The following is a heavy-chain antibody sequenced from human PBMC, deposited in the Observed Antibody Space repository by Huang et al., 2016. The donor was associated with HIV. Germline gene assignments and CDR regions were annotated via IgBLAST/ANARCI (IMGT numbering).Heavy chain of an antibody. V-gene: IGHV1-69*13. J-gene: IGHJ4*02. CDR3: ARGQLGSYGDYDVLY. CDR1: GGTFSKYA. D-gene: IGHD4-17*01. CDR2: IIPMFGTP. Sequence: QVQLVQSGAEVKTPGSSVKVSCKASGGTFSKYAISWVRQAPGQGLEWMGGIIPMFGTPNYARKFQGRVTITADDSTSTTYVEVSSLRSEDTALYYCARGQLGSYGDYDVLYWGQGTLDTVSS.